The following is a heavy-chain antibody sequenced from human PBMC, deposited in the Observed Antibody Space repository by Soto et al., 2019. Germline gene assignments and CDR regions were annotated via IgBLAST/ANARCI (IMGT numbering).Heavy chain of an antibody. D-gene: IGHD2-15*01. J-gene: IGHJ3*01. CDR3: ARYPTSYCSGGSCYPPGAFDL. CDR2: IIPILGIA. Sequence: QVQLVQSGAEVKKPGSTVKVSCKASGGTFSSYTIIWVRQAPGQGLEWMGRIIPILGIANYAQKFQGRVTITADKSTSTAYMELSSLRFEDTAVYYCARYPTSYCSGGSCYPPGAFDLWGQGTMVTVSS. V-gene: IGHV1-69*02. CDR1: GGTFSSYT.